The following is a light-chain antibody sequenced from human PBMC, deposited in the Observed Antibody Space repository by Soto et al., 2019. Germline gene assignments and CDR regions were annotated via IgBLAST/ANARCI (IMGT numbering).Light chain of an antibody. CDR3: SSYASSSTLV. Sequence: QSALTQPASVSGSPGQSITISCTGTSSDVGGYNYVSWYQQHPGKAPKLMIYEVSNQPSGVSNRFSGSKSGNTASLTISGIQAEDEADYYCSSYASSSTLVFGTGTKLTVL. J-gene: IGLJ1*01. V-gene: IGLV2-14*01. CDR2: EVS. CDR1: SSDVGGYNY.